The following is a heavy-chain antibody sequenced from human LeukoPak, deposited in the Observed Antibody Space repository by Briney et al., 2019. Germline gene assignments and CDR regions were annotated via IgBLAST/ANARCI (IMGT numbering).Heavy chain of an antibody. CDR1: GFTFSSYS. V-gene: IGHV3-21*01. D-gene: IGHD3-16*02. CDR2: ISSSSSYI. J-gene: IGHJ4*02. Sequence: GGSLRLSCAASGFTFSSYSMNWVRQAPGKGLEWVSSISSSSSYIYYADSVKGRFTISRDNAKNSLYLQMNSLRAEDTAVYYCARGEGLRLGELSLQWGQGTLVTVSS. CDR3: ARGEGLRLGELSLQ.